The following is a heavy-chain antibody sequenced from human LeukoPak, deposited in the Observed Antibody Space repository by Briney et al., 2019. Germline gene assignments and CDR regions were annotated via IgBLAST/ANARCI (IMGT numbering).Heavy chain of an antibody. V-gene: IGHV3-9*01. CDR1: GFTFDDYA. D-gene: IGHD2-15*01. CDR2: ISWNSGSI. J-gene: IGHJ2*01. CDR3: AKGVVRYWYFDL. Sequence: GGSLRLSCAASGFTFDDYAMHWVRQAPGKGLEWVSGISWNSGSIGYADSVKGRFTISRDNAKNSLYLQMNSLRAKDTALYYCAKGVVRYWYFDLWGRGTLVTVSS.